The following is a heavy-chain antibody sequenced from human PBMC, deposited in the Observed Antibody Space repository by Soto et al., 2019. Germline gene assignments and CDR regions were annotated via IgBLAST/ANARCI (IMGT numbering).Heavy chain of an antibody. CDR3: ARSSRGKWALDI. V-gene: IGHV3-13*01. Sequence: GGSLRLSCAASGFTFSSYDMHWVRQATGKGLEWVSAIGTAGDTYYPGYVKGRFTISRENAKNSLYLQMNSLRAGDTAVYYCARSSRGKWALDIWGQGTMVTVSS. CDR2: IGTAGDT. J-gene: IGHJ3*02. D-gene: IGHD3-16*01. CDR1: GFTFSSYD.